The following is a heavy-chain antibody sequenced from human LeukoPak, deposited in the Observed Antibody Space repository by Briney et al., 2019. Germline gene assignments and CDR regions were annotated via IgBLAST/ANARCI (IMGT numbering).Heavy chain of an antibody. J-gene: IGHJ4*02. Sequence: PSETLSLTCTVSGGSISSSSHYWGWIRQPPRKGLEWIGSIYYSGSTYYNPSLKSRVTISVDTSKNQFSLKLSSVTAADTAVYYCARQKITTSEYWGQGTLVTVSS. CDR2: IYYSGST. V-gene: IGHV4-39*01. CDR1: GGSISSSSHY. D-gene: IGHD3-22*01. CDR3: ARQKITTSEY.